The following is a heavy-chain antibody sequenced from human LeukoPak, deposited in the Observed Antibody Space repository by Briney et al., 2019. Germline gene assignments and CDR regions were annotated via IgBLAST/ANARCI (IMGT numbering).Heavy chain of an antibody. D-gene: IGHD3-3*01. V-gene: IGHV3-15*01. CDR2: IKRKTDGGTT. CDR1: GFSISSSA. J-gene: IGHJ4*02. Sequence: GGSLRLSCAASGFSISSSAMNWVRQAPGKGLEWVGRIKRKTDGGTTDYAAPVKGRFTISRDDSKNTLYLQMNSLQTEDTAVYYCTTRLNPIFGVGIGYWCQGTLVTVSS. CDR3: TTRLNPIFGVGIGY.